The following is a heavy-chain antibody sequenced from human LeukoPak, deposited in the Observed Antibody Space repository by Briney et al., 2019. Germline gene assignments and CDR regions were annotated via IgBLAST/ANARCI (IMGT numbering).Heavy chain of an antibody. CDR2: TRNKDYSYTT. J-gene: IGHJ4*02. Sequence: PGGSLRLSCAASGFILSDHYMDWVRQAPGKGLEWIGRTRNKDYSYTTGYAASVKGRFTISRDDSKNSMYLQMNSLMSEDTAEYYCTRGRGPAREFHDWGQGTRVTVSS. D-gene: IGHD3-10*01. CDR3: TRGRGPAREFHD. CDR1: GFILSDHY. V-gene: IGHV3-72*01.